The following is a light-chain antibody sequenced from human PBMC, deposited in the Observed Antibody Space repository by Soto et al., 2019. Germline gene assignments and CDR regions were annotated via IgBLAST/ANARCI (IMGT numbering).Light chain of an antibody. CDR1: ESISNW. V-gene: IGKV1-5*01. CDR2: DAS. CDR3: QQYKSCSYT. Sequence: DIQMTQSPSILSASVGDRVAITCRASESISNWLAWYQQKPGKAPKVLIYDASRLQSGVPERFSGSGSGTEFTLTISSLQADDIATYYCQQYKSCSYTFGQGTNLEI. J-gene: IGKJ2*01.